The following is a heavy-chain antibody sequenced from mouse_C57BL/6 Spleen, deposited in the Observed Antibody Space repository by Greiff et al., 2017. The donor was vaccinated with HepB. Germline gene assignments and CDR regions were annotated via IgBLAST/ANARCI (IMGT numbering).Heavy chain of an antibody. CDR3: ARSGNEGFAY. CDR2: IYPGSGNT. V-gene: IGHV1-66*01. CDR1: GYSFTSYY. J-gene: IGHJ3*01. D-gene: IGHD3-1*01. Sequence: QVQLQQSGPELVKPGASVKISCKASGYSFTSYYIHWVKQRPGQGLEWIGWIYPGSGNTKYNEKFKGKATLTADTSSSTAYMQLSSLTSEDSAVYYCARSGNEGFAYWGQGTLVTVSA.